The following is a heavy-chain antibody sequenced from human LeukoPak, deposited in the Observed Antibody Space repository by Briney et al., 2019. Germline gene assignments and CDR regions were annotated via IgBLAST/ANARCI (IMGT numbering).Heavy chain of an antibody. Sequence: GGSLRLSCAASGFTFSNYWMHWVRQAPGKGPVWVSRINSDGRSTNYADSVKGRFTISRDNAKNTVYLQVNSLRAEDTAVYFCARGAQKGYSSWNYWGEGALFSVSS. V-gene: IGHV3-74*01. J-gene: IGHJ4*02. CDR1: GFTFSNYW. D-gene: IGHD5-18*01. CDR2: INSDGRST. CDR3: ARGAQKGYSSWNY.